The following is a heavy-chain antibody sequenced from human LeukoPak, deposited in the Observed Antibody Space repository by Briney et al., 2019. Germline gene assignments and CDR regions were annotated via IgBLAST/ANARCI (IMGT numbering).Heavy chain of an antibody. CDR2: MSDDGSNK. J-gene: IGHJ4*02. V-gene: IGHV3-30*04. Sequence: GGSLRLSCVASGFTFSLYSMHWVRQAPGKGLEWVALMSDDGSNKYYTDSVRGRSTISRDNSKNTLYLQLNGLSAADTAIYYCARGAHRGYDELWHLDYWGQGTLLTVSS. D-gene: IGHD5-12*01. CDR3: ARGAHRGYDELWHLDY. CDR1: GFTFSLYS.